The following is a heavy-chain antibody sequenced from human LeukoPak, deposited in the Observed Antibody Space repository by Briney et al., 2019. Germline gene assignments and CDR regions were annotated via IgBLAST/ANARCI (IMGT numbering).Heavy chain of an antibody. J-gene: IGHJ4*02. D-gene: IGHD3-16*01. CDR1: GFSLRSSGVG. CDR2: IYWDDDK. Sequence: SCPTLVNPTQTLTLTCTFSGFSLRSSGVGVGWIRQPPGKALEWLALIYWDDDKRYSPSLKSRLTITKDTSKNQVVLTMTNMDPVDTGTYYCAHRRGAHPIDYWGQGTLVTVSS. V-gene: IGHV2-5*02. CDR3: AHRRGAHPIDY.